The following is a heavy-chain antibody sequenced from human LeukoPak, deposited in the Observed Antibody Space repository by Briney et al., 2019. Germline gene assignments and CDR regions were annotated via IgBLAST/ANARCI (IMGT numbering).Heavy chain of an antibody. Sequence: SETLSLTCTVSGGSISSSSYYWGWIRQPPGKGLEWIGSIYYSGSTYYNPSLKSRVTISVDTSKNQFSLKLSSVTAADTAVYYCASGTSGSSIWGRLDEYYFDYWGQGTLVTVSS. J-gene: IGHJ4*02. CDR3: ASGTSGSSIWGRLDEYYFDY. D-gene: IGHD1-26*01. CDR2: IYYSGST. CDR1: GGSISSSSYY. V-gene: IGHV4-39*07.